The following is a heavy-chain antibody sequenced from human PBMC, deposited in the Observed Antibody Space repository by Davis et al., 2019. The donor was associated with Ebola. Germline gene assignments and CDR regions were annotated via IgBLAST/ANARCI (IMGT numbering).Heavy chain of an antibody. D-gene: IGHD5-18*01. V-gene: IGHV4-34*01. CDR2: INHSGST. J-gene: IGHJ6*02. CDR3: ARHHQSGYSYGYLAGYYYGMDV. CDR1: GGSFSGYY. Sequence: GSLRLSCAVYGGSFSGYYWSWIRQPPGKGLEWIGEINHSGSTNYNPSLKSRVTISVDTSKNQFSLKLSSVTAADTAVYYCARHHQSGYSYGYLAGYYYGMDVWGQGTTVTVSS.